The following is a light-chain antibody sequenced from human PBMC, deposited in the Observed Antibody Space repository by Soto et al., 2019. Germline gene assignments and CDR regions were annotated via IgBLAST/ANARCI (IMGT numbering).Light chain of an antibody. CDR1: QSISTS. Sequence: DIQMTQFPSTLSTFAGDRVTLTCRASQSISTSLAWYQQKPGKAPKFLIYDASNLETGVPSRFSGSGAGTDFTFTISSLQPEDIATYYCQQYDNLPITFGQGTRLEIK. CDR2: DAS. V-gene: IGKV1-33*01. J-gene: IGKJ5*01. CDR3: QQYDNLPIT.